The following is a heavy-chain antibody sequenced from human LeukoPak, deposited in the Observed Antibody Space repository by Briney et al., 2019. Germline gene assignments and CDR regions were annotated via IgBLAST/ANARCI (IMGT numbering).Heavy chain of an antibody. CDR3: ARGAAAGTTDFQH. V-gene: IGHV1-46*01. J-gene: IGHJ1*01. CDR2: INPSGGST. CDR1: GYTFTSYY. Sequence: ASVKVSCKASGYTFTSYYMHWVRQAPGQGLEWMGIINPSGGSTSYAQEFQGRVTITRDTSASTAYMELSSLRSEDMAVYYCARGAAAGTTDFQHWGQGTLVTVSS. D-gene: IGHD6-13*01.